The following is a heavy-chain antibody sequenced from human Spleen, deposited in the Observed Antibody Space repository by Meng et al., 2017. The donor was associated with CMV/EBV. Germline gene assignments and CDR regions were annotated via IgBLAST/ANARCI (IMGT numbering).Heavy chain of an antibody. CDR2: IYHSGST. D-gene: IGHD3-10*01. Sequence: QVQLQESGPGLVKPSEPLSPTCTVSGGSISSNGYYWDWVRQPPGKGLEWIGAIYHSGSTSYNPSLQSRVTMFVDTSKNQFSLMLTSVTATDTAVYYCARRRGGSGRDCWGQGTLVTVSS. CDR3: ARRRGGSGRDC. V-gene: IGHV4-39*01. CDR1: GGSISSNGYY. J-gene: IGHJ4*02.